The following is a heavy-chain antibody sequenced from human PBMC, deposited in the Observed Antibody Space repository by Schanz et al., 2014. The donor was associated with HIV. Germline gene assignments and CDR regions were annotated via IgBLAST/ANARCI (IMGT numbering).Heavy chain of an antibody. CDR1: GFTFSSYN. CDR3: ARRQWVAPDY. CDR2: ISTSRSYI. Sequence: EVQLVESGGGLVKPGGSLRLSCAASGFTFSSYNMNWVRQAPGKGLEWVSSISTSRSYIDYADSVKGRFTISRDNAKNSLYRQMNSLRAEDTAVYYCARRQWVAPDYWGQGTLVTVSS. J-gene: IGHJ4*02. D-gene: IGHD6-19*01. V-gene: IGHV3-21*01.